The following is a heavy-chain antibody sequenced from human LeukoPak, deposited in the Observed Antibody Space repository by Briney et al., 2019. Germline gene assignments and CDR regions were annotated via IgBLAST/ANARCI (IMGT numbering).Heavy chain of an antibody. CDR3: ASLYSSSFSEDAFDI. CDR2: MNPNSGNT. V-gene: IGHV1-8*03. Sequence: ASVKVSCKASGYTFTSYDINWVRQATGQGLEWMGWMNPNSGNTGYAQKFQGRVTITRNTSISTAYMELSSLRSEDTAVYYCASLYSSSFSEDAFDIWGQGTMVTVSS. J-gene: IGHJ3*02. D-gene: IGHD6-6*01. CDR1: GYTFTSYD.